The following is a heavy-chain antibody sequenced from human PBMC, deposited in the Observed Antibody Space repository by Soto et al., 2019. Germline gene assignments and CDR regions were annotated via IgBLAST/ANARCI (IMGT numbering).Heavy chain of an antibody. V-gene: IGHV3-33*06. CDR1: GFTFSSYG. Sequence: GALRLSCAASGFTFSSYGMHWVRQAPGKGLEWVAVMWFDGSNKYYVDSVKGRFTISRDNSKNTLYLQMNSLRAEDTAVYYCAKDQTYYDFWSGYYGPPLDYGMDVWGQGTTVTV. CDR2: MWFDGSNK. CDR3: AKDQTYYDFWSGYYGPPLDYGMDV. J-gene: IGHJ6*02. D-gene: IGHD3-3*01.